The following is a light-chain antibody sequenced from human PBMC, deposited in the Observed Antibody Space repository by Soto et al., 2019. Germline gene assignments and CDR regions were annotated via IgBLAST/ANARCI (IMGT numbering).Light chain of an antibody. CDR1: EFLSSRY. V-gene: IGKV3-20*01. CDR3: QQQGT. J-gene: IGKJ2*01. CDR2: AAS. Sequence: EIVLTQSPGTLSLSPGERATLSCRASEFLSSRYFVWYQQKPGQAPRLLIYAASRRATGIPGRCSGSGSATEYTRPLPAVVAEYFAVYYCQQQGTFGQGTKLEIK.